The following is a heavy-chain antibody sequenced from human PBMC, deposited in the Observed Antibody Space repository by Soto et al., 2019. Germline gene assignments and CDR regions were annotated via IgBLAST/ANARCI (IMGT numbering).Heavy chain of an antibody. CDR3: AKTGGDYPYYFDY. CDR2: FSWYSGSI. D-gene: IGHD4-17*01. Sequence: EVQLVESGGGLVHPGRSLRLSCAASGFTFDDYAMHWVRQAPGKVLEWVSGFSWYSGSIGYADSVKGRFTISRDNAKNSLYLQMNSLRAEDTALYYCAKTGGDYPYYFDYWGQGTLVTVSS. V-gene: IGHV3-9*01. J-gene: IGHJ4*02. CDR1: GFTFDDYA.